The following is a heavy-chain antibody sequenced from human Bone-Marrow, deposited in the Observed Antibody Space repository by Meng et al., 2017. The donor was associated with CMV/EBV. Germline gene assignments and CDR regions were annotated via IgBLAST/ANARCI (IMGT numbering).Heavy chain of an antibody. V-gene: IGHV4-59*01. Sequence: GSLRLSCTVSGGSISSYYWSWIRQPPGKGLEWIGYIYYSGSTNYNPSLKSRVTISVDTSKNQFSLKLSSVTAADTAVYYCAREVRKRWLQLHYFAYWGQGTRVTGSS. J-gene: IGHJ4*02. CDR3: AREVRKRWLQLHYFAY. D-gene: IGHD5-24*01. CDR2: IYYSGST. CDR1: GGSISSYY.